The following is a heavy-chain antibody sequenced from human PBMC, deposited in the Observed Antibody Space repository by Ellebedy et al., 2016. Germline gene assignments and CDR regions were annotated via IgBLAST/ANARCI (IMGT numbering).Heavy chain of an antibody. Sequence: GESLKISCRGSADSFTNHWVGWVRQMPGKGLEWMGIIYPDDSGTRISPSFQGQVTISADKSIDTAYLQWSSLKASDSAMYYCARRPSALGAHIDSWGQGTLVTVSP. CDR3: ARRPSALGAHIDS. D-gene: IGHD2-21*01. CDR2: IYPDDSGT. CDR1: ADSFTNHW. V-gene: IGHV5-51*01. J-gene: IGHJ4*02.